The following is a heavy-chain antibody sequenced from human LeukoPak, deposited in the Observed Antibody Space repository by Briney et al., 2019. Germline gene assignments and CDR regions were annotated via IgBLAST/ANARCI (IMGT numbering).Heavy chain of an antibody. CDR1: GGSIGSSTYY. CDR2: IYYSGST. V-gene: IGHV4-39*06. CDR3: ARDREGSSSS. Sequence: SETLSLTCTVSGGSIGSSTYYWGWVRQPPGKGLEWIGTIYYSGSTNYNPSLKSRVTMSVDTSKNQFPLKLSSVTAADTAVYYCARDREGSSSSWGQGTLVTVSS. J-gene: IGHJ5*02. D-gene: IGHD6-6*01.